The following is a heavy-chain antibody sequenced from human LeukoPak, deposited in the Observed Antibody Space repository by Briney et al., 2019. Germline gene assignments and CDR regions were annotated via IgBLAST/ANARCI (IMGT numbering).Heavy chain of an antibody. J-gene: IGHJ5*02. D-gene: IGHD2/OR15-2a*01. Sequence: SETLSLTCAVYGGSFSGYYWSWIRQPPGKGLEWIGEINHSGSTNYNPSLKSRVTISVDTSKNQFSLKLSSVTAADTAVYYCARGKYYSDPWGQGTLVTVSS. CDR2: INHSGST. CDR3: ARGKYYSDP. CDR1: GGSFSGYY. V-gene: IGHV4-34*01.